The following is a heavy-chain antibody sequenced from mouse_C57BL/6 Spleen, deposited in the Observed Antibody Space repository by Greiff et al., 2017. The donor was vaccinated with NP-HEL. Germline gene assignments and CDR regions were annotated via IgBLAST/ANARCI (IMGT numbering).Heavy chain of an antibody. V-gene: IGHV1-50*01. D-gene: IGHD3-2*02. Sequence: QVQLKQSGAELVKPGASVKLSCKASGYTFTSYWMQWVKQRPGQGLEWIGEIDPSDSYTNYNQKFKGKATLTVDTSSSTAYMQLSSLTSEDSAVYYCARGRLPDYFDYWGQGTTLTVSS. CDR3: ARGRLPDYFDY. CDR2: IDPSDSYT. J-gene: IGHJ2*01. CDR1: GYTFTSYW.